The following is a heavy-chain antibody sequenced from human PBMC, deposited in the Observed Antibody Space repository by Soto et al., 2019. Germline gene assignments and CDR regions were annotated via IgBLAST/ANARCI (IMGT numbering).Heavy chain of an antibody. CDR3: ARGDGDRYDGHGYLGRH. CDR1: GFTFSSYW. V-gene: IGHV3-74*01. D-gene: IGHD5-18*01. CDR2: INSDGSGT. Sequence: EVQLVESGGGLVQPGASLTLSCAASGFTFSSYWMHWVRQAPGKGLVWVSRINSDGSGTYHADSVKGRLTISRDNAKNRRYLPMSSLRVEDTAVYFCARGDGDRYDGHGYLGRHWGQGNLVTVSS. J-gene: IGHJ4*02.